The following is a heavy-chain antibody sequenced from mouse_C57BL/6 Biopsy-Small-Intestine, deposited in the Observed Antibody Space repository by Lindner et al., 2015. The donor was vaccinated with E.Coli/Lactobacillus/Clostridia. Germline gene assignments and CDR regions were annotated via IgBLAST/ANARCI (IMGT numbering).Heavy chain of an antibody. CDR3: ATNWDAY. J-gene: IGHJ3*01. Sequence: VQLQESGEALVKPGGSLNYSCAASGFTFSDYGMHWVRQAPEKGLEWVAYISSGSSTIYYADTVKGRFTISRDNAKNTLFLQMTSLRSEDTAMYYCATNWDAYWGQGTLVTVSA. D-gene: IGHD4-1*01. CDR2: ISSGSSTI. V-gene: IGHV5-17*01. CDR1: GFTFSDYG.